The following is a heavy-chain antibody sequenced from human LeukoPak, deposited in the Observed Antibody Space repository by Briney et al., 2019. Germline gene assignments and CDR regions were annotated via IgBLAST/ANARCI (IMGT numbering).Heavy chain of an antibody. V-gene: IGHV4-59*12. CDR2: THYSGTT. D-gene: IGHD2-8*01. Sequence: PSETLSLTCSVSGDSISGFYWNWIRQSPEKGLEWIAVTHYSGTTNYNPSLKSRVTIPIDTSRQQFFLKLSSVTAADTAVYYCVLAPNSNWFDFWGQGTRVTVSS. J-gene: IGHJ5*01. CDR3: VLAPNSNWFDF. CDR1: GDSISGFY.